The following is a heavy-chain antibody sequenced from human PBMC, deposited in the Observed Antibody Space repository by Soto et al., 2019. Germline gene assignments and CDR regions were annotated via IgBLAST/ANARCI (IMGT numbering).Heavy chain of an antibody. CDR2: IYYSGST. CDR3: ARGLYDSSGYYFYYFDY. Sequence: SETLSLTCTVSGGSISSYYWSWIRQPPGKGLEWIGYIYYSGSTNYNPSLKGRVTISVDTSKNQFSLKLCSVTAADTAVYYCARGLYDSSGYYFYYFDYWGQGTLVTVSS. CDR1: GGSISSYY. D-gene: IGHD3-22*01. J-gene: IGHJ4*02. V-gene: IGHV4-59*01.